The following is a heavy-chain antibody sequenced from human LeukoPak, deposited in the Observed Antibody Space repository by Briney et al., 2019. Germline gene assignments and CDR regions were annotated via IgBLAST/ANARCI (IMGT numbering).Heavy chain of an antibody. CDR2: IYYSGST. J-gene: IGHJ5*02. CDR1: GGSISSYY. D-gene: IGHD5-24*01. Sequence: KASETLSLTCTVSGGSISSYYWSWIRQPPGKGLEWIGYIYYSGSTNYNPSLKSRVTISVDTSKNQFSLKLSSVTAADTAVYYCARSSGEDGYNWFDPWGQGTLVTVSS. CDR3: ARSSGEDGYNWFDP. V-gene: IGHV4-59*01.